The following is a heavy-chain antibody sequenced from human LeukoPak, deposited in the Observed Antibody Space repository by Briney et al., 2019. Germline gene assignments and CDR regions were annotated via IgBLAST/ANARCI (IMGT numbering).Heavy chain of an antibody. CDR1: GGSISSYY. J-gene: IGHJ6*03. V-gene: IGHV4-59*01. Sequence: SETLSLTCTVSGGSISSYYWSWIRQPPGKGLEWIGYIYYSGSTNYNPSLKSRVTISVDTSKNQFSLKLSSVTAADTAVYYCARERPTMNDYYYMDVWGKGTTVTISS. CDR3: ARERPTMNDYYYMDV. CDR2: IYYSGST. D-gene: IGHD1-1*01.